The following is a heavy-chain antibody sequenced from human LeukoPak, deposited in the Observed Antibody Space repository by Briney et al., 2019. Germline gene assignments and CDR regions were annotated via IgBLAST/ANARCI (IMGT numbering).Heavy chain of an antibody. J-gene: IGHJ4*02. V-gene: IGHV3-48*02. Sequence: GGSLRLSCAASGLSFSGYSMNWVRQAPGKGLEWVSYITSSGSARYYADSVKGRFTISRDNAKNSLHLQMNSLRDEDTAVYYCARAYSGYVLFDYWGQGTLVTVSS. D-gene: IGHD5-12*01. CDR1: GLSFSGYS. CDR2: ITSSGSAR. CDR3: ARAYSGYVLFDY.